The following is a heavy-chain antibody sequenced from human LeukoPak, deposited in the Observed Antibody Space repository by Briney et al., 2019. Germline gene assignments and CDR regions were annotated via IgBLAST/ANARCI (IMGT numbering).Heavy chain of an antibody. J-gene: IGHJ4*02. CDR1: GFTFSSYG. CDR2: IRYDGSNK. CDR3: AKDHRELGYCSSTSCYSTGSADY. V-gene: IGHV3-30*02. D-gene: IGHD2-2*01. Sequence: GGSLKLSCAASGFTFSSYGMHWVRQAPGKGLEWVAFIRYDGSNKYYADSVKGRFTISRDNSKNTLYLQMNSLRAEDTAVYYCAKDHRELGYCSSTSCYSTGSADYWGQGTLVTVSS.